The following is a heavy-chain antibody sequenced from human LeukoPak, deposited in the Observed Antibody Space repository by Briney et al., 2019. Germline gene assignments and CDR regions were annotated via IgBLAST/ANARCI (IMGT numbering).Heavy chain of an antibody. CDR2: IKNKTDGGST. Sequence: GGSLRLSCAASGFTFTNAWLSWVRQAPGEGLEWVGRIKNKTDGGSTDYAAPVKGRFTISRDDPKNTLYLQMSSLKSEDTGVYYCTIYPSFDYWGQGTLVTVSS. V-gene: IGHV3-15*01. CDR3: TIYPSFDY. D-gene: IGHD3-16*02. J-gene: IGHJ4*02. CDR1: GFTFTNAW.